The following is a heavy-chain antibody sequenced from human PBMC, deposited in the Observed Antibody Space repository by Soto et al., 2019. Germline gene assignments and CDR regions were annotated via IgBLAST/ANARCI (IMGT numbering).Heavy chain of an antibody. J-gene: IGHJ4*02. V-gene: IGHV1-69*06. D-gene: IGHD1-26*01. CDR2: IIPTFGTP. Sequence: QVQLVQSGTVVQRRGSSVKVSCQASGGTFSSHGMAWVRQAPGQGLEWMGGIIPTFGTPTYAPKFQGRVTIPPDKSTSTAYMELSSLRSEDTGVYYCASERSTQYFDFWGQGTLITVSS. CDR1: GGTFSSHG. CDR3: ASERSTQYFDF.